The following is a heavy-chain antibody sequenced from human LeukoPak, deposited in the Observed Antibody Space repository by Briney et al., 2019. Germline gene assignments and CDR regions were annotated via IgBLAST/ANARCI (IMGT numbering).Heavy chain of an antibody. CDR2: IYYTGST. CDR1: GGSISTYY. CDR3: AGITVGANGYNWFDP. J-gene: IGHJ5*02. D-gene: IGHD1-26*01. Sequence: PSETLSLTCAVSGGSISTYYWNWIRQPPGKGLEWIGYIYYTGSTIYNPSLKSRVTISVDTSKNQFSLKLSSVTAADTAVYYCAGITVGANGYNWFDPWGQGTLVTVSS. V-gene: IGHV4-59*08.